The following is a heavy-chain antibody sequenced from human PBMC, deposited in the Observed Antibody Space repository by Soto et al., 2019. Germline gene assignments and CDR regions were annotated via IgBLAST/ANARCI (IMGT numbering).Heavy chain of an antibody. J-gene: IGHJ6*02. D-gene: IGHD3-16*02. CDR3: AMVDNDVTPTPQDV. Sequence: QVQLVQSGDEVRKPGSSVKVSCKASGYIFVNYGIAWVRQAPGQGLEWMGGISPYSGNTHYASKVQGRLTMTTDTSTSTAYVDLGGRTSADTAVYYCAMVDNDVTPTPQDVWGQGTTVTVSS. CDR2: ISPYSGNT. CDR1: GYIFVNYG. V-gene: IGHV1-18*01.